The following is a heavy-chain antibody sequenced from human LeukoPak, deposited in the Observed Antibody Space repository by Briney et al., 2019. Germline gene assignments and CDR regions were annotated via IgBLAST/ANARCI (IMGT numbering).Heavy chain of an antibody. J-gene: IGHJ5*02. Sequence: PSETLSLTCTVSGYSISSDHYWGWLRQPPGTGLEWIGSNYHSGSTYYNPSLKSRVTISVDTSKNQFPLKLSAVTAADTAVYYCARGYCTNGICYPAGWFDPWGQGTRVTVSS. V-gene: IGHV4-38-2*02. CDR3: ARGYCTNGICYPAGWFDP. CDR2: NYHSGST. CDR1: GYSISSDHY. D-gene: IGHD2-8*01.